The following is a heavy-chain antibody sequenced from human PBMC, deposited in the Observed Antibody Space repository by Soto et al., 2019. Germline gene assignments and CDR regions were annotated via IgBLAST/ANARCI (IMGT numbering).Heavy chain of an antibody. CDR2: INSDGSTT. D-gene: IGHD2-21*02. V-gene: IGHV3-74*01. CDR1: GFTFTTYW. CDR3: ARDLTGDNTY. J-gene: IGHJ4*02. Sequence: GGSLRLSCAASGFTFTTYWMHWVRQAPGKGLVWVSRINSDGSTTNYADSVKGRFTISRDNAKNMLYLQMNSLRSDDTAIYYCARDLTGDNTYWGQGTLVTVSS.